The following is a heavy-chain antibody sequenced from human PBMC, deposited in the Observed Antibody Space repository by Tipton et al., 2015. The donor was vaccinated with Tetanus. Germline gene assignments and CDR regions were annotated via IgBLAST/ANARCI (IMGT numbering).Heavy chain of an antibody. Sequence: TLSLTCTVSGGSISSGGYYWSWIRQHPGKGLEWVGYIYYSGSTYYNPSLKSRVTISVDTSKNQFSLKLSSVTAADTAVYYCARDNSMFWSGAYFDYWGQGTLVTVSS. CDR1: GGSISSGGYY. CDR3: ARDNSMFWSGAYFDY. D-gene: IGHD3-3*01. J-gene: IGHJ4*02. CDR2: IYYSGST. V-gene: IGHV4-31*03.